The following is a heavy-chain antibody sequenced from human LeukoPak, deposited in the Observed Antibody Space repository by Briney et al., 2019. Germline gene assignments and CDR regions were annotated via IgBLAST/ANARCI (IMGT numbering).Heavy chain of an antibody. CDR3: ARLGDGIVVVSVATDFDN. D-gene: IGHD2-2*01. Sequence: GGSLRLSCAASGFTFSSHSMNWVRQAPGKGLEWVSYISSGSSTLFYADSVKGRFTISRDNAKNSLYLQMNSLRAEDTAVYYCARLGDGIVVVSVATDFDNWGQGTLVTVSS. CDR1: GFTFSSHS. J-gene: IGHJ4*02. V-gene: IGHV3-48*01. CDR2: ISSGSSTL.